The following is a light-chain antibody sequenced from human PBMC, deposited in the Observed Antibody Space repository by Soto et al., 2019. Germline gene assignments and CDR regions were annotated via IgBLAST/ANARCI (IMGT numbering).Light chain of an antibody. CDR3: QQYNSYST. Sequence: DIQMTQSPSTLSASVGDRVTITCRASQYISTWLAWYQQKPGKAPKLLISKASSLESGVPSRFSGSGSGTEFTLTISSLQPDDFATYYCQQYNSYSTFGQGTMLEVK. V-gene: IGKV1-5*03. J-gene: IGKJ1*01. CDR2: KAS. CDR1: QYISTW.